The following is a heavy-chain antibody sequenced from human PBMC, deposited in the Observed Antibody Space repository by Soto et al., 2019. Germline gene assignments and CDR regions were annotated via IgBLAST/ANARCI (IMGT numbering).Heavy chain of an antibody. CDR2: ISYDGSNK. J-gene: IGHJ6*02. Sequence: SLRLSCAASGFTFSNYAMHWVRQAPGKGLEWVAVISYDGSNKYYADSVKGRFTISRDNSKNTLYLQMNSLRAEDTAVYYCARDRVQQLVKDYYYGMDVWGQGTTVTVSS. CDR3: ARDRVQQLVKDYYYGMDV. V-gene: IGHV3-30-3*01. D-gene: IGHD6-6*01. CDR1: GFTFSNYA.